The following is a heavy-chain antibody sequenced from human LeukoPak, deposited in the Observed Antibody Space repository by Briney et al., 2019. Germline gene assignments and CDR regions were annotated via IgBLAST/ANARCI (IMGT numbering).Heavy chain of an antibody. J-gene: IGHJ4*02. CDR1: GGSFSGYY. V-gene: IGHV4-34*01. CDR3: ARQSFASSSWSTPWYYFDY. Sequence: SETLSLTCAVYGGSFSGYYWSWIRQPPGKGLEWIGEINHSGSTNYNPSLKSRVTISVDTSKNQFSLKLSSVTAADTAVYYCARQSFASSSWSTPWYYFDYWGQGTLVTVSS. CDR2: INHSGST. D-gene: IGHD6-13*01.